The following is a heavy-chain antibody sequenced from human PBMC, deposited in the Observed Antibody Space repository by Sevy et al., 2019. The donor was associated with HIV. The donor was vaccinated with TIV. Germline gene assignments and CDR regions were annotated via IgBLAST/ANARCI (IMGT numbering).Heavy chain of an antibody. Sequence: GGSLRLSCAASGFTFSDYYMSWIRQAPGKGLEWVSYISSSGSTIYYADSVKGRFTISRDNAKNSLYLQMNSLRAEDMAVYYCARVSFLKWFDPWGQGTLVTVSS. CDR2: ISSSGSTI. CDR3: ARVSFLKWFDP. CDR1: GFTFSDYY. V-gene: IGHV3-11*01. J-gene: IGHJ5*02. D-gene: IGHD3-16*02.